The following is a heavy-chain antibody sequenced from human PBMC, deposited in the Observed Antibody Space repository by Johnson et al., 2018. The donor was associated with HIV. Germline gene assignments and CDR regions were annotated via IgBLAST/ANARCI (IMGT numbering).Heavy chain of an antibody. CDR1: GFTFSSYA. J-gene: IGHJ3*02. Sequence: QVQLVESGGGVVQPGRSLRLSCAASGFTFSSYAMHWVRQAPGRGLEWVAVISYDANNKYYADSVKGRFTISRDNSKNTVFLQMDSLRGEDTADYYCARDPGNGGRPFDAFDIWGQGTMVTVSS. V-gene: IGHV3-30-3*01. D-gene: IGHD2-8*01. CDR3: ARDPGNGGRPFDAFDI. CDR2: ISYDANNK.